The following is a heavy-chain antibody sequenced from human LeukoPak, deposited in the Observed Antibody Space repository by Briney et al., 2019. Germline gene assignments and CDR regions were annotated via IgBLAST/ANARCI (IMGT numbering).Heavy chain of an antibody. J-gene: IGHJ4*02. D-gene: IGHD3-10*01. V-gene: IGHV4-34*01. CDR1: GGSFSGYY. Sequence: TTSETLSLTCAVYGGSFSGYYWSWIRQPPGKGLEWIGSIYYSGSTYYNPSLKSRVTISVDTSKNQFSLKLSPVTAADTAVYYCARQHRVRYYYGSGSYPDYWGQGTLVTVSS. CDR3: ARQHRVRYYYGSGSYPDY. CDR2: IYYSGST.